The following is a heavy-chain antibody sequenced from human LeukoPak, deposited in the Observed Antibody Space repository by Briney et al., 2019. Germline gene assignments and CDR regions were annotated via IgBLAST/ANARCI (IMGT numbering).Heavy chain of an antibody. V-gene: IGHV3-74*01. J-gene: IGHJ5*02. D-gene: IGHD1-26*01. CDR1: GFTFSDYY. Sequence: PGGSLRLSCAASGFTFSDYYMHWVRQDPGKGLVWVSRINGDGSNTNYADSVKGRFTISRDNAKNALYLQMNSLRAEDTAIYYCVSGSYHWGQGTLVTVSS. CDR3: VSGSYH. CDR2: INGDGSNT.